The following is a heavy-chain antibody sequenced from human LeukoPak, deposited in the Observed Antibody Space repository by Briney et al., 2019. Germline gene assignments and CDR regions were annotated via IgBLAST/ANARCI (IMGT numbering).Heavy chain of an antibody. CDR3: ARALRNYYDSSGYYHRNRPFDY. D-gene: IGHD3-22*01. CDR1: GYTFTSYG. CDR2: ISAYNGNT. Sequence: ASVKVSCKASGYTFTSYGISWVRQAPGQGLEWMGWISAYNGNTNYAQKLQGRVTMTTDTSTSTAYMELRSLRFDDTAVYYCARALRNYYDSSGYYHRNRPFDYWGQGTLVTVSS. V-gene: IGHV1-18*01. J-gene: IGHJ4*02.